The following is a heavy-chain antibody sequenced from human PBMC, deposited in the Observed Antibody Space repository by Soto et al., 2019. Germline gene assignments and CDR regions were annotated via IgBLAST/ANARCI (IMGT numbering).Heavy chain of an antibody. CDR1: GYTFTSYY. J-gene: IGHJ4*02. CDR2: INPSGGSP. V-gene: IGHV1-46*01. D-gene: IGHD6-25*01. Sequence: QVQLVQSGAEVKKPGASVKVSCKASGYTFTSYYMHWVRQAPGQGLEWMGIINPSGGSPSYEQKFQGRVTMTRDTSTSTVYMELSSLRSEDTAVYYCTRDGRLQDGFDYWGQGTLVTGSS. CDR3: TRDGRLQDGFDY.